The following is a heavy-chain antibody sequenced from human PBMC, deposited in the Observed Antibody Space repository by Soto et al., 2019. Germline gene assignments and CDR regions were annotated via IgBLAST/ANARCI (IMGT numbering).Heavy chain of an antibody. J-gene: IGHJ5*02. CDR3: ARERTRGFDP. CDR1: GYTFTSYD. CDR2: MNPNSGNT. Sequence: QVQLVQSGAEVKKPGASVKVSCKASGYTFTSYDINWVRQATGQGLEWRGWMNPNSGNTVYAQKFQGSVTMTRNTSISTAYMELSSLSSEDTAVYFCARERTRGFDPWGQGTLVTVSS. V-gene: IGHV1-8*01.